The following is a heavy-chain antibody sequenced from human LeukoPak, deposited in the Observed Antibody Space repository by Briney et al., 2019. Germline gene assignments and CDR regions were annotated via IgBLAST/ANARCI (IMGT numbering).Heavy chain of an antibody. D-gene: IGHD1-26*01. CDR2: IYSSGST. V-gene: IGHV3-53*01. CDR1: GFTVSSNY. J-gene: IGHJ4*02. CDR3: ASGGSYFTFDY. Sequence: GGSLRLSCAASGFTVSSNYMSWVRQAPGKGLEWVSVIYSSGSTYYADSVKGRFTISRDNSKNTLYLQMNSLRAEDTAVYYCASGGSYFTFDYWGQGTLVTVSP.